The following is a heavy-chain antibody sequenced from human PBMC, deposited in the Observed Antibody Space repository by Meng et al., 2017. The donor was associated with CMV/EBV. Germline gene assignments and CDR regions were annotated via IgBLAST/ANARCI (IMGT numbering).Heavy chain of an antibody. J-gene: IGHJ6*02. V-gene: IGHV5-51*01. Sequence: KVSCKGSGYSFTSYWIGWVRQMPGKGLEWMGIIYPGDSGTRYSPSFQGQVTISADKSISTAYLQWSSLKASDTAMYYCARDLRVAVAGTGGNEGHYYGMDVWGQGTTVTVSS. CDR2: IYPGDSGT. D-gene: IGHD6-19*01. CDR3: ARDLRVAVAGTGGNEGHYYGMDV. CDR1: GYSFTSYW.